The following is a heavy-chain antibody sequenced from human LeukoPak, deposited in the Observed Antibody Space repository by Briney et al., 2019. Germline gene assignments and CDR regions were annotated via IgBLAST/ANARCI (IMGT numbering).Heavy chain of an antibody. CDR3: AGVRTSKGGMDV. CDR2: INPSGGST. J-gene: IGHJ6*02. Sequence: ASVKVSCKASGYTFTSYYMHWVRQAPGQGLEWMGIINPSGGSTSYAQKFQGRVTMTRDTSTSTVYMELSSLRSEDTAVYYCAGVRTSKGGMDVWGQGTTVTVSS. D-gene: IGHD2-2*01. V-gene: IGHV1-46*01. CDR1: GYTFTSYY.